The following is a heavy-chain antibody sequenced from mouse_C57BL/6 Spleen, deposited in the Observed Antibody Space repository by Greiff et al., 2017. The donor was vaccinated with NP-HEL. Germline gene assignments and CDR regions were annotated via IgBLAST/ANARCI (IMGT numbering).Heavy chain of an antibody. V-gene: IGHV1-52*01. CDR2: IDPSDSET. CDR1: GYTFTSYW. CDR3: ARSDDYDVRFAY. Sequence: QVQLQQPGAELVRPGSSVKLSCKASGYTFTSYWMHWVKQRPIQGLEWIGNIDPSDSETHYNQKFKDKATLTVDKSSSTAYMQLSSLTSEDSAVYYCARSDDYDVRFAYWGQGTLVTVSA. D-gene: IGHD2-4*01. J-gene: IGHJ3*01.